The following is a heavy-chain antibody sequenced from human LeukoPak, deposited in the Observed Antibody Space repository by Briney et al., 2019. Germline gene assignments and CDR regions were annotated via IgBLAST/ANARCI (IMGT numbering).Heavy chain of an antibody. CDR1: GYTLTSYG. CDR2: ISAYNGNT. CDR3: ARDLDPSDAFDI. J-gene: IGHJ3*02. V-gene: IGHV1-18*01. Sequence: ASVKVSCKASGYTLTSYGISWVRQAPGQGLEWMGWISAYNGNTNYAQKLQGRVSMTTDTATSTAYMELRRLRSDDTAVYYCARDLDPSDAFDIWPQGTMVTVSS.